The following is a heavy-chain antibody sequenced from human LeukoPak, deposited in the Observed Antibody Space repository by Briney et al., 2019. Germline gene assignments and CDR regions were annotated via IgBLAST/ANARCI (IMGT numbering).Heavy chain of an antibody. CDR2: ISWNSGSI. D-gene: IGHD1-1*01. CDR3: AKDFGTTSGD. Sequence: GGSLRLSCAASGFTFSSYAMHWVRQAPGKGLEWVSGISWNSGSIGYADSVKGRFTISRDNAKNSLYLQMNSLRAEDTALYYCAKDFGTTSGDWGQGTLVTVSS. V-gene: IGHV3-9*01. CDR1: GFTFSSYA. J-gene: IGHJ4*02.